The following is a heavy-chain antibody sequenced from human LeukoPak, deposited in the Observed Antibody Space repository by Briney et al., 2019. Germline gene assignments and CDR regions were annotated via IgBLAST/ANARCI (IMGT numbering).Heavy chain of an antibody. V-gene: IGHV4-39*01. J-gene: IGHJ5*02. CDR2: IFKSGNT. CDR3: AGTGIRNWFDP. Sequence: SETLSLTCSVSGDSISTTGYFWVWIRQSPGRDLEWIGSIFKSGNTFYNMSLKSLVTISVDTSKNEFSLNLTSVTASDTAVYYCAGTGIRNWFDPWGQGILVTVSS. CDR1: GDSISTTGYF.